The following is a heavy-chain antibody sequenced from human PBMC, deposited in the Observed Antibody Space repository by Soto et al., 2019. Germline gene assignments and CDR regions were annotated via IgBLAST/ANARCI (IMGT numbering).Heavy chain of an antibody. Sequence: PGGSLRLSCAASGFTFSSYAMHWVRQAPGKGLEWVAVISYDGSNKYYADSVKGRFTISRDNSKNTLYLQMNSLRAEDTAVYYCAREISSSWYRSRSYYYYGTDVWGQGTTVTVSS. CDR2: ISYDGSNK. V-gene: IGHV3-30-3*01. CDR3: AREISSSWYRSRSYYYYGTDV. J-gene: IGHJ6*02. D-gene: IGHD6-13*01. CDR1: GFTFSSYA.